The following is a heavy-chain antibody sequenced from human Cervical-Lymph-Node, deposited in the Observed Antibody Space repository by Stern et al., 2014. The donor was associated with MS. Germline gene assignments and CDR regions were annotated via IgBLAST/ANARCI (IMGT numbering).Heavy chain of an antibody. CDR2: VYSTGST. V-gene: IGHV4-39*01. D-gene: IGHD1-26*01. CDR1: GGSITSSSYY. J-gene: IGHJ4*02. CDR3: VRPDIMGTIWN. Sequence: VQLVESGPGLVKPSETLSLTCTVSGGSITSSSYYRGWIRQPPGRGLEYIGTVYSTGSTFYDPSLKSRVTISVDTSQNQDALKLPSVTAADTAVYYCVRPDIMGTIWNWGQGTLVTVSS.